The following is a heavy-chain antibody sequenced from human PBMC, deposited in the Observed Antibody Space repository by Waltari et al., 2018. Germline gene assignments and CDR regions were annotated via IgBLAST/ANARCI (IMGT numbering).Heavy chain of an antibody. V-gene: IGHV4-59*01. CDR3: ARIRGYCTNGVCYDWYFDL. CDR2: IYYSGST. D-gene: IGHD2-8*01. J-gene: IGHJ2*01. CDR1: GGSISSYY. Sequence: QVQLQESGPGLVKPSETLSLTCTVSGGSISSYYWSWIRQPPGKGLEWIGYIYYSGSTNYNPSLKGRVTISVDTSKNQFSLKLSSVTAADTAVYYCARIRGYCTNGVCYDWYFDLWGRGTLVTVSS.